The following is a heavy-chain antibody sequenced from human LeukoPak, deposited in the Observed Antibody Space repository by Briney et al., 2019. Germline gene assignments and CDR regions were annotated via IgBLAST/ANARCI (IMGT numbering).Heavy chain of an antibody. D-gene: IGHD3-10*01. CDR3: ARGAAKFGY. CDR1: GFTFNDAW. J-gene: IGHJ4*02. Sequence: GGSLRLSCTASGFTFNDAWMTWVRQAPGKGLEWVANIKQDGSEKYYVDSVKGRFTISRDNAKNSLYLQMNSLRAEDTAVYYCARGAAKFGYWGQGTLVTVSS. V-gene: IGHV3-7*01. CDR2: IKQDGSEK.